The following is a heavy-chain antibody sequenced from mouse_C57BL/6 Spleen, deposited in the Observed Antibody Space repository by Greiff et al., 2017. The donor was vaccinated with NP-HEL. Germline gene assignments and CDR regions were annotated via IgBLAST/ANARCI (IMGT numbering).Heavy chain of an antibody. D-gene: IGHD1-1*01. V-gene: IGHV1-15*01. J-gene: IGHJ2*01. CDR3: TRINYYGSSYGY. CDR2: IDPETGGT. CDR1: GYTFTDYE. Sequence: QVQLKESGAELVRPGASVTLSCKASGYTFTDYEMHWVKQTPVHGLEWIGAIDPETGGTAYNQKFKGKAILTADKSSSTAYMELRSLTSEDSAVYYCTRINYYGSSYGYWGQGTTLTVSS.